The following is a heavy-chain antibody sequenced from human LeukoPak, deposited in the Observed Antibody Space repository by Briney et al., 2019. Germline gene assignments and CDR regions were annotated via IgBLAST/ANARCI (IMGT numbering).Heavy chain of an antibody. V-gene: IGHV4-31*03. D-gene: IGHD5-18*01. Sequence: PSEPLSLTCTVSGVSISSGGYYWRWLRQHPGKGLEWIGYIYYSGSTYYNPSLKSRVTISVDTYKNQFSLKLSSVTAADTAVYYCARSDTAMVIDYWGQGTLVTVSS. CDR1: GVSISSGGYY. CDR2: IYYSGST. J-gene: IGHJ4*02. CDR3: ARSDTAMVIDY.